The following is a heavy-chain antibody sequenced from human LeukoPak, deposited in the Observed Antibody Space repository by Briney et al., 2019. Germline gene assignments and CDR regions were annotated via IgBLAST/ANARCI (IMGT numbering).Heavy chain of an antibody. CDR3: ASSSGWYGGNYDYYYYMDV. V-gene: IGHV4-59*01. Sequence: PSETLSLTCTVSGGSISSYYWSWIRQPPGQGLEWIGYIYYCGSTNYNPSLKSRVTISVDTSKNQFSLKLSSVAAADTAVYYCASSSGWYGGNYDYYYYMDVWGKGTTVTGSS. J-gene: IGHJ6*03. CDR1: GGSISSYY. D-gene: IGHD6-19*01. CDR2: IYYCGST.